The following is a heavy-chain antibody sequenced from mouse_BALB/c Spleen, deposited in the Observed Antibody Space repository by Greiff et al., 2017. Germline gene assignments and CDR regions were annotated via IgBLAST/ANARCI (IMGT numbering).Heavy chain of an antibody. CDR1: GYAFSSYW. Sequence: VQLQQSGAELVRPGSSVKISCTASGYAFSSYWMNWVKQRPGQGLEWIGQIYPGDGDTNYNGKFKGKATLTADKSSSTAYMQLSSLTSEDSAVYFCARKGGLGDYFDYWGQGTTLTVSS. J-gene: IGHJ2*01. CDR2: IYPGDGDT. CDR3: ARKGGLGDYFDY. V-gene: IGHV1-80*01. D-gene: IGHD2-2*01.